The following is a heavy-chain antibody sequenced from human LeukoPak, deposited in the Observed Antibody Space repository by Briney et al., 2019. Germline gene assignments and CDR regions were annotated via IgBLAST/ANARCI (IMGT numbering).Heavy chain of an antibody. CDR3: AAAYDILTGYHRYYFDY. V-gene: IGHV1-58*01. CDR1: GFTFTSSA. D-gene: IGHD3-9*01. CDR2: IVVGSGKT. Sequence: GASVKVSCKASGFTFTSSAVQCVRQARGQRLEWIGWIVVGSGKTNYAQKFQERVTITRDMSTSTAYMELSSLRSEDTAVYYCAAAYDILTGYHRYYFDYWGQGTLVTVSS. J-gene: IGHJ4*02.